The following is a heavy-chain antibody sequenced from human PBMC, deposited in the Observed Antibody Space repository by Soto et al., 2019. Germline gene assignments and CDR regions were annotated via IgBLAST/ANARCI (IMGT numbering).Heavy chain of an antibody. CDR1: GFTVSSNY. Sequence: EVQLVESGGGLVQPGGSLRLSCAASGFTVSSNYMSWFRQAPGKGLEWVSVLYSGGSTYYADSVKGRFTSYRDNSKITLDLQMNSMRGEDTAVYYCARDRSWSGRSGYCYYYYGLDVSGQGTTVTVSS. D-gene: IGHD2-15*01. V-gene: IGHV3-66*01. CDR3: ARDRSWSGRSGYCYYYYGLDV. J-gene: IGHJ6*02. CDR2: LYSGGST.